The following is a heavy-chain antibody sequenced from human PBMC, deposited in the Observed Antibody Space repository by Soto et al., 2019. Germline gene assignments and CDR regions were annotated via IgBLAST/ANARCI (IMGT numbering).Heavy chain of an antibody. Sequence: GSLRLSCAASGFTFSSYSMNWVRQAPGKGLEWVSSISSSSSYIYYADSVKGRFTISRDNAKNSLYLQMNSLRAEDTAVYYCARDLAGGSIAARQGKKNYYYYYGMDVWGQGTTVTVSS. CDR3: ARDLAGGSIAARQGKKNYYYYYGMDV. CDR2: ISSSSSYI. V-gene: IGHV3-21*01. CDR1: GFTFSSYS. D-gene: IGHD6-6*01. J-gene: IGHJ6*02.